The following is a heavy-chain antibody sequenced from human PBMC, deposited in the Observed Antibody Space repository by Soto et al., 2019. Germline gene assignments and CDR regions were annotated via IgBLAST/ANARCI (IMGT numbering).Heavy chain of an antibody. D-gene: IGHD3-22*01. CDR1: GGSFSGYY. J-gene: IGHJ4*02. CDR3: ASNYYDSSGYLLDY. V-gene: IGHV4-34*01. Sequence: PSETLSLTCAVYGGSFSGYYWSWIRQPPGKGLEWIGEINHSGSTNYNPSLKSRVTISVDTSKNQFSLKLSSVTAADTAVYYCASNYYDSSGYLLDYWGPGTLVTVSS. CDR2: INHSGST.